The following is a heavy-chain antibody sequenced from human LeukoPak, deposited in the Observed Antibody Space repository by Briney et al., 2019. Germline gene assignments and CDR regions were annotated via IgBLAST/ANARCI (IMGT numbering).Heavy chain of an antibody. CDR3: AREGITMVRGVPDY. J-gene: IGHJ4*02. CDR2: IIPILGIA. D-gene: IGHD3-10*01. CDR1: GGTFSSYA. V-gene: IGHV1-69*04. Sequence: ASVKVSCKASGGTFSSYAISWVRQAPGQGLEWMGRIIPILGIANYAQKFQGRVTITADKSTSTAYMELSSLRSEDTAVYYCAREGITMVRGVPDYWGQGTLVTVSS.